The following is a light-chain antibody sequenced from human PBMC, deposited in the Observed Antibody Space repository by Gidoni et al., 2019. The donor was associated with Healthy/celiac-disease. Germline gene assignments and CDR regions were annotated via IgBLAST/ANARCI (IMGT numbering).Light chain of an antibody. CDR1: SPNIGSNT. V-gene: IGLV1-44*01. CDR2: SNN. CDR3: AAWDDSRNGWV. Sequence: QSVLTQPPSASGTPGQRGTITCSGSSPNIGSNTVNWYQQLPGTAPKLLIYSNNQRPSGVPDRFSGSKSGTSASLASSGLQSEDEADYYCAAWDDSRNGWVFGGGTKLTVL. J-gene: IGLJ3*02.